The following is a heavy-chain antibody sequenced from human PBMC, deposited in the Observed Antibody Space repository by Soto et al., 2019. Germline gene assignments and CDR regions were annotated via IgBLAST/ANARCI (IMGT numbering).Heavy chain of an antibody. CDR2: ISSSSSTI. Sequence: GGSLRLSCAASGFTFSSYAMSWVRQAPGKGLEWVSYISSSSSTIYYADSVKGRFTISRDNAKNSLYLQMNSLRAEDTAVYYCARDQGSYYYDSSGYDYWGQGTLVTVSS. J-gene: IGHJ4*02. CDR1: GFTFSSYA. CDR3: ARDQGSYYYDSSGYDY. V-gene: IGHV3-48*04. D-gene: IGHD3-22*01.